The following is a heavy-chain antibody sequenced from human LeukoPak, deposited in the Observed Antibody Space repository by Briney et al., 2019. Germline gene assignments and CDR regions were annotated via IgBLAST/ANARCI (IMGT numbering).Heavy chain of an antibody. V-gene: IGHV3-48*02. J-gene: IGHJ2*01. CDR2: ISRSSDTI. Sequence: AGGSLRLSCAASGFTFSSNSMNWVRQAPGKGLEWVSYISRSSDTIYYADSVKGRFTISRDNAKNSLYLQMNSLRDEDTAVYYCARGTVAGDWYFDLWGRGTLVTVSS. CDR1: GFTFSSNS. D-gene: IGHD6-19*01. CDR3: ARGTVAGDWYFDL.